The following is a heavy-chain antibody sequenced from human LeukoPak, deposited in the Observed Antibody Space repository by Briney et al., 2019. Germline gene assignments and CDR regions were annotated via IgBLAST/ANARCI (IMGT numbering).Heavy chain of an antibody. J-gene: IGHJ6*02. V-gene: IGHV3-23*01. CDR1: GFTFSSYA. CDR2: ISGSGGST. Sequence: SGGSLRLSCAASGFTFSSYAMSWARQAPGKGLEWVSAISGSGGSTYYADSVKGRFTISRDNSKNTLHLQMNSLRAEDTAVYYCASLGYCSSTSCYAYYYGMDVWGQGTTVTVSS. CDR3: ASLGYCSSTSCYAYYYGMDV. D-gene: IGHD2-2*01.